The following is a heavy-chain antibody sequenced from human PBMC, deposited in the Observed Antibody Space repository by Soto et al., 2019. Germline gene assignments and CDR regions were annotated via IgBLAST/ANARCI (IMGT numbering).Heavy chain of an antibody. J-gene: IGHJ4*02. V-gene: IGHV2-5*02. D-gene: IGHD5-18*01. CDR1: IFSLSTSGVG. Sequence: QITLKESGPTLVKPTQTLTRTCSIVIFSLSTSGVGVGWIRQPPGKALEWLALIYWDDDKRYSPSLKSRLTITKDTPKTQVVLTMTTMDPVDTATDYCAHTRYSFGWYYFDYWGQGTLVTVSS. CDR2: IYWDDDK. CDR3: AHTRYSFGWYYFDY.